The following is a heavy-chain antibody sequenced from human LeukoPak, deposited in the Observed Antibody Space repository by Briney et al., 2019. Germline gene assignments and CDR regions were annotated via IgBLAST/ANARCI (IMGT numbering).Heavy chain of an antibody. CDR2: ITSSSSTK. D-gene: IGHD3-10*01. CDR3: ARDATLLWFGGFVHQYFQH. Sequence: GGSLRLSCAASGFTSSSYSMNWVRQAPGKGLEWVSYITSSSSTKHYADSVKGRFTISRDDARNSLYLQMNSLRDEDTAVYYCARDATLLWFGGFVHQYFQHWGQGTLVTVSS. V-gene: IGHV3-48*02. CDR1: GFTSSSYS. J-gene: IGHJ1*01.